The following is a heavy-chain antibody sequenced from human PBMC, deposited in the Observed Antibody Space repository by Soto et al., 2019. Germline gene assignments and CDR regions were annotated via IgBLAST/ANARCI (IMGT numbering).Heavy chain of an antibody. V-gene: IGHV3-23*01. J-gene: IGHJ5*02. CDR1: GFTFSSYA. D-gene: IGHD6-25*01. CDR2: ISGSGGST. Sequence: EVQLLESGGGLVQPGGSLRLSCAASGFTFSSYAMSWVRQAPGKGLEWVSAISGSGGSTYYADSVKGRFTISRDNSKNTLYLQMNSLRAVDTAVYYCAKDRLDLPGSLLDPWGQGTLVTVSS. CDR3: AKDRLDLPGSLLDP.